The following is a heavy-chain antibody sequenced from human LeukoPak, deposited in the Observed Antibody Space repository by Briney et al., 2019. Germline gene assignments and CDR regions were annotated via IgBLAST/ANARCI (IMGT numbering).Heavy chain of an antibody. CDR1: GYTFTSYW. D-gene: IGHD5-24*01. Sequence: GESLKISCKGSGYTFTSYWIGWVRQMPEKGLEWMGIIYPGDSDTRYSPSFQGQVTISADKSISTAYLQWSSLKASDTAMYYCARQREDLYNWFDPWGQGTLVTVSS. J-gene: IGHJ5*02. V-gene: IGHV5-51*01. CDR3: ARQREDLYNWFDP. CDR2: IYPGDSDT.